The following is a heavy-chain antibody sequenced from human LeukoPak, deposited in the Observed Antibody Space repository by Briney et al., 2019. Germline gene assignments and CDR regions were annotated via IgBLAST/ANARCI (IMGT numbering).Heavy chain of an antibody. J-gene: IGHJ4*02. D-gene: IGHD6-13*01. Sequence: GASVKVSCKTFGYTFIGYSINWLRQAPGQGLEWMGWISAYNGNTNYAQKLQGRVTMTTDTSTSTAYMELRSLRSDDTAVYYCARDYRIAAAGIIRFDYWGQGTLVTVSS. CDR3: ARDYRIAAAGIIRFDY. V-gene: IGHV1-18*01. CDR2: ISAYNGNT. CDR1: GYTFIGYS.